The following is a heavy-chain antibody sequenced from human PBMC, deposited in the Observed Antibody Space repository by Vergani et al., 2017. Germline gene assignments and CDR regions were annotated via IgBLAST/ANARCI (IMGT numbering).Heavy chain of an antibody. Sequence: QVQLHESGPGLVKPSETLSLTCTVSGGSISSYYWSWIRQPPGKGLEWIGYIYYSGSTNYNPSLKSRETISVATSKNQFSLKLRSVTAADTAGYDCASRPGSWYFDYWGQGTLVTVSS. J-gene: IGHJ4*02. CDR2: IYYSGST. CDR1: GGSISSYY. D-gene: IGHD3-10*01. V-gene: IGHV4-59*01. CDR3: ASRPGSWYFDY.